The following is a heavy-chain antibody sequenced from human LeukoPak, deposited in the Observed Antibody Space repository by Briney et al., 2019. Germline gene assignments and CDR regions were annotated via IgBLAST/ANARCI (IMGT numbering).Heavy chain of an antibody. D-gene: IGHD6-6*01. Sequence: SGPTLVNPTQTLTLTCTSSGFSLSTSGMCVSWIRQPPGKALEWLTRIDWDDDKYYSTSLKTRLTISKDTSKNQVVLTMTNMDPVDTATYYCARIWGASASSSSFYFDYWGQGTLVTVSS. CDR3: ARIWGASASSSSFYFDY. CDR1: GFSLSTSGMC. CDR2: IDWDDDK. V-gene: IGHV2-70*11. J-gene: IGHJ4*02.